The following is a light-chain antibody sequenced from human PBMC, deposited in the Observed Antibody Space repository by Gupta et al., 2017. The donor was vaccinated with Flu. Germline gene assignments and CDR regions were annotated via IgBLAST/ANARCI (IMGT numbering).Light chain of an antibody. V-gene: IGKV1-39*01. CDR3: QQTYSTTG. J-gene: IGKJ4*01. CDR2: AAS. Sequence: DLQMTQSPSSLSASVGDRVTITCRESQTISRHLNWYQQKPGEAPKLLIYAASKLQSGVPQRFSGSGYGTDFTLTSSRRQHEDFASYYGQQTYSTTGFGGGTKVEIK. CDR1: QTISRH.